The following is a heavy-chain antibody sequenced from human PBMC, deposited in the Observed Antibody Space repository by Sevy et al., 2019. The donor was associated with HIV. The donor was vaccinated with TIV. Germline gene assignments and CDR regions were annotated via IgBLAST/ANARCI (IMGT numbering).Heavy chain of an antibody. D-gene: IGHD3-9*01. CDR3: ARESPDKVDLLTGYARAFDI. CDR1: GFTFSSYW. J-gene: IGHJ3*02. CDR2: IKQDGSEK. V-gene: IGHV3-7*01. Sequence: GGSLRLSCAASGFTFSSYWMSWVRQAPGKGLEWVANIKQDGSEKYYVDSVKGRFTISRDNAKNSLYLQMNSLRAEDTAVYYCARESPDKVDLLTGYARAFDIWGQGTMVTVSS.